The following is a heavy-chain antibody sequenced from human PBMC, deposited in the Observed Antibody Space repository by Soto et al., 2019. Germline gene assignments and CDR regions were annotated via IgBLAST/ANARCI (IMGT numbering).Heavy chain of an antibody. CDR2: IYYSGTT. V-gene: IGHV4-28*03. J-gene: IGHJ5*02. CDR1: GYSISSSNW. Sequence: KASETLSLTCAVSGYSISSSNWWGWIRQPPGKGLEWIGYIYYSGTTYYNPSLKSRVTMSVDTSKNQFSLKLTSVTAVDTAVYYCARDYFDSSDYTTNWFDPWGQGTLVTVSS. CDR3: ARDYFDSSDYTTNWFDP. D-gene: IGHD3-22*01.